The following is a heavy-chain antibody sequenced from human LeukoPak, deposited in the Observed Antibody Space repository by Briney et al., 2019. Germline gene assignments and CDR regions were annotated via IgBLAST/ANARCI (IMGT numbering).Heavy chain of an antibody. Sequence: SETLSLTCTVSGVSISTFYWSWIRQPPGKGLEWIGYIYYSGGTNYNPSLKSRVTISLDTSKTQFSLNLSSVTAADTAVYYCARRGMVVTPGAFDIWGRGTMVTVSS. V-gene: IGHV4-59*08. CDR2: IYYSGGT. CDR1: GVSISTFY. J-gene: IGHJ3*02. D-gene: IGHD2-21*02. CDR3: ARRGMVVTPGAFDI.